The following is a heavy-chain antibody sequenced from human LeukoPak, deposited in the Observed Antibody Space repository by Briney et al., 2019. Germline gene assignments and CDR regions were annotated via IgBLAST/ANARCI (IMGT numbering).Heavy chain of an antibody. V-gene: IGHV3-66*02. CDR1: GFTVSSNY. CDR3: ARGLITIFGVVTPPDY. J-gene: IGHJ4*02. D-gene: IGHD3-3*01. Sequence: GGSLRHSCAAAGFTVSSNYMSWVRQAPGKGLEWVSVIYSGGSTYYADSVKGRFTISRDNSKNTLYLQMNSLRAEDTAVYYCARGLITIFGVVTPPDYWGQGTLVTVSS. CDR2: IYSGGST.